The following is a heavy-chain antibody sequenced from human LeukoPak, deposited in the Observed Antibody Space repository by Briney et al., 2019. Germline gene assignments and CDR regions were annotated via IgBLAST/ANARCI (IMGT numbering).Heavy chain of an antibody. J-gene: IGHJ3*02. D-gene: IGHD3-10*01. Sequence: SETLSLTCTVSGYSISSGYYWGWIRQPPGKGLEWIGSIYHSGSTYYNPSLKSRVTISVDTSKNQFSLKLSSATAADTAVYYCARARLWFGESHAFDIWGQGTMVTVSS. CDR1: GYSISSGYY. CDR3: ARARLWFGESHAFDI. CDR2: IYHSGST. V-gene: IGHV4-38-2*02.